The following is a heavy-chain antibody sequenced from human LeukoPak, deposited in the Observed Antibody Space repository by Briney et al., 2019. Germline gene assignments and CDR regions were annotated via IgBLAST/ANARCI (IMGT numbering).Heavy chain of an antibody. D-gene: IGHD6-19*01. J-gene: IGHJ4*02. V-gene: IGHV4-39*01. CDR1: GASISGSGYY. CDR2: IYYTEST. CDR3: VKSGGYGLIDY. Sequence: PSETLSLTCAVSGASISGSGYYLGWIRQPPGKGLEWIGNIYYTESTYYNASLQSRVTISIDMSKNQFSLRLSSVTAADTAMYYCVKSGGYGLIDYWGQGTLVTVSS.